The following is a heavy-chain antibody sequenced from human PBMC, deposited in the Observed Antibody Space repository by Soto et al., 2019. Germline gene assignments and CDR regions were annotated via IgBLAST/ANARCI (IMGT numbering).Heavy chain of an antibody. CDR3: ARKYNWNYIGGWFDP. Sequence: QVQLQESGPGLVKPSGTLSLTCAVSGGSISSSNWWSWVRQPPGKGLEWIGEIYHSGSTNYNPSLNSRVTISVDKSKNQFSLKLTSVTAADTAVYYCARKYNWNYIGGWFDPWGQGILVTVSS. J-gene: IGHJ5*02. D-gene: IGHD1-7*01. CDR2: IYHSGST. V-gene: IGHV4-4*02. CDR1: GGSISSSNW.